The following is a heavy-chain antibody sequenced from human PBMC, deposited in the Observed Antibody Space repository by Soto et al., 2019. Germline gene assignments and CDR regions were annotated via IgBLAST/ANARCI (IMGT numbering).Heavy chain of an antibody. J-gene: IGHJ6*02. CDR1: GFTVSSNY. D-gene: IGHD4-17*01. Sequence: EVQLVETGGGLIQPGGSLRLSCAASGFTVSSNYMSWVRQAPGKGLEWGSVIYSGGSTYYADSVKGRFTISRDNSKNTLYLQMNSLRAEDTAVYYCARDRYGDFRAVYYGMDVWGQGTTVTVSS. V-gene: IGHV3-53*02. CDR3: ARDRYGDFRAVYYGMDV. CDR2: IYSGGST.